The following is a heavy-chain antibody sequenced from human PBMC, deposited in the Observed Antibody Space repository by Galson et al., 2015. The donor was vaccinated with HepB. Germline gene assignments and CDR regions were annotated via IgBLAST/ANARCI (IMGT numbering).Heavy chain of an antibody. D-gene: IGHD1-1*01. Sequence: SLRLSCAASGFTFSSYAMSWVRQAPGKGLEWVANIKQDASEKYYVDSVKGRFTISRDNAKNSLYLQMNSLRAEDTAVYYCARGKDNWNYYFDYWGQGTLVTVSS. J-gene: IGHJ4*02. CDR2: IKQDASEK. CDR1: GFTFSSYA. V-gene: IGHV3-7*03. CDR3: ARGKDNWNYYFDY.